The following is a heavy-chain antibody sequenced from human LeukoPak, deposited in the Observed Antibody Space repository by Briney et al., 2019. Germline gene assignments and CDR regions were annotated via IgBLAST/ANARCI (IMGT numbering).Heavy chain of an antibody. CDR1: GGSISSSSFY. V-gene: IGHV4-61*05. D-gene: IGHD3-10*01. J-gene: IGHJ5*02. Sequence: PSETLSLTCTVSGGSISSSSFYWGWIRQPPGKGLEWIGYIYYSGSTNYNPSLKSRVTISIDTSKNQFSLKLSSVTAADTAVYYCARVGGSGSYLHWFDPWGQGTLVTVSS. CDR2: IYYSGST. CDR3: ARVGGSGSYLHWFDP.